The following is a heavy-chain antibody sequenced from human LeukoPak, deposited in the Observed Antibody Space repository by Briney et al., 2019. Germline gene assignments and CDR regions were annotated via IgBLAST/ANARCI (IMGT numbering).Heavy chain of an antibody. J-gene: IGHJ5*02. V-gene: IGHV4-39*02. CDR3: ARDLFFRSNGYYYP. D-gene: IGHD3-22*01. CDR1: GGSISSSSYY. CDR2: IYYSGST. Sequence: PTETLSLTCTVSGGSISSSSYYWGWIRQPPGKGLEWIGSIYYSGSTYYNPSLKSRVTISVDTSKNQLSLKLSSVTAADTAVYYCARDLFFRSNGYYYPWGQGTLVTVSS.